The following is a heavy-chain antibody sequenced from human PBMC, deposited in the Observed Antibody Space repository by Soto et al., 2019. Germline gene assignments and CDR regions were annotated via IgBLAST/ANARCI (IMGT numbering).Heavy chain of an antibody. D-gene: IGHD1-26*01. CDR1: RDTFTSYY. J-gene: IGHJ5*02. Sequence: ASVKVSCKAPRDTFTSYYINWVRQAPGQGLEWMGVINPHGGSTAYAQKFKGRVTLTRDTSATTVYMVVSSLASDNTAMYYRARSSWGNFGISIAGPKGFAPWGQGPLV. V-gene: IGHV1-46*01. CDR2: INPHGGST. CDR3: ARSSWGNFGISIAGPKGFAP.